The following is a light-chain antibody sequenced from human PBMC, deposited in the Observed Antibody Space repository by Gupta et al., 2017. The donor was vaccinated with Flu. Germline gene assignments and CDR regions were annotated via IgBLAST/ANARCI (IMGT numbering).Light chain of an antibody. CDR1: EGIVNW. J-gene: IGKJ2*01. CDR3: QQYHVYPYT. CDR2: KAS. Sequence: DIHMTQSPSSLSAYVGDTVTITCRASEGIVNWLAWYQQKPGKGPKLLIYKASALQDGVPSRVSGSVSGTEFTLTISSLQPDDFATYSCQQYHVYPYTFGRGIKLE. V-gene: IGKV1-5*03.